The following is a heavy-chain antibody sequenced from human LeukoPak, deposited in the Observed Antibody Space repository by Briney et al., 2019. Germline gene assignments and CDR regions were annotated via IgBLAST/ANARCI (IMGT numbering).Heavy chain of an antibody. CDR3: ARDFLGYCSGGSCPNWFDP. Sequence: KPSETLSLTCTVSGGSISSYYWGWIRQPPGKGLEWIGYIYYSGSTNYNPSLKSRVTISVDTSKNQFSLKLSSVTAADTAVYYCARDFLGYCSGGSCPNWFDPWGQGTLVTVSS. V-gene: IGHV4-59*01. J-gene: IGHJ5*02. CDR1: GGSISSYY. D-gene: IGHD2-15*01. CDR2: IYYSGST.